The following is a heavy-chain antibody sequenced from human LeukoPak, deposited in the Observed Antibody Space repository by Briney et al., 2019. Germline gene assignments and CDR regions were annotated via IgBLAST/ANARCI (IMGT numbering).Heavy chain of an antibody. CDR2: IIPIFGTA. CDR1: GATFSICA. V-gene: IGHV1-69*01. Sequence: SSGKVSCKASGATFSICAISWVRLAPGQGLGWMGGIIPIFGTANYAQKFQGRVTITADESTSTAYMELSSLRSEDTAVYYCARGPPGLHWYYFDYWGQGTLVTVSS. CDR3: ARGPPGLHWYYFDY. J-gene: IGHJ4*02. D-gene: IGHD2-8*02.